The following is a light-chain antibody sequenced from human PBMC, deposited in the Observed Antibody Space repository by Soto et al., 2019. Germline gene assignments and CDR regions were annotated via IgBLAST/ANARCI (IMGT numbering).Light chain of an antibody. Sequence: QSVLTQSSSASASLGSSVKLTCTLSSGHSTYTIAWHQQQPGKAPRYLMKIERSGSYNKGSGVPDRCSGYSTGADRHLTFSHLQSEDEADYSGGAWDRNTHTVFGGGT. J-gene: IGLJ7*01. V-gene: IGLV4-60*03. CDR1: SGHSTYT. CDR2: IERSGSY. CDR3: GAWDRNTHTV.